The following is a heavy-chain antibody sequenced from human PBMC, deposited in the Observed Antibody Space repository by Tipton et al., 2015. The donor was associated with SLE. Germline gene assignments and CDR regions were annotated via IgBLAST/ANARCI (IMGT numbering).Heavy chain of an antibody. CDR2: IYHSGST. CDR1: NVSSSSYY. V-gene: IGHV4-38-2*02. Sequence: TLSLTCTVSNVSSSSYYWSWLRQPPGKGLEWIGRIYHSGSTYYNPPLKSRVTISVDPSKNQFSLKLTSVTAADTGLYYCARDLREGDFDIWGQGTMVTVSS. J-gene: IGHJ3*02. D-gene: IGHD2-21*01. CDR3: ARDLREGDFDI.